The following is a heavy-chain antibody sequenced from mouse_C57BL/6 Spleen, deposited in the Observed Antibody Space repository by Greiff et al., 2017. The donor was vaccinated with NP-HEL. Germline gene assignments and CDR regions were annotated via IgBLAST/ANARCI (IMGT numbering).Heavy chain of an antibody. D-gene: IGHD2-5*01. CDR2: ISSGSSTI. Sequence: EVMLVESGGGLVKPGGSLKLSCAASGFTFSDYGMHWVRQAPEKGLEWVAYISSGSSTIYYADTVKGRFTISRANAKNTLFLQMTSLRSEGTAMYYCARSYYSNYGGYFDYWGQGTTLTVSS. V-gene: IGHV5-17*01. CDR3: ARSYYSNYGGYFDY. CDR1: GFTFSDYG. J-gene: IGHJ2*01.